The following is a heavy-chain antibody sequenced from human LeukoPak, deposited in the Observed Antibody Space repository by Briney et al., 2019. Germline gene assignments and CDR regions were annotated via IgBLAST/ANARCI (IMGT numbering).Heavy chain of an antibody. CDR2: IYYSGRT. Sequence: SEALSLTCIVSGVSISSGDYYWGWIRQPPGKGLEWIGSIYYSGRTYYNTPLKSRVTISEDTSMNQFSLKLSFVTAADSAVYYCARHRTAINRYGPYDAFDIWGRGTMVTVSS. J-gene: IGHJ3*02. CDR1: GVSISSGDYY. CDR3: ARHRTAINRYGPYDAFDI. V-gene: IGHV4-39*01. D-gene: IGHD5-18*01.